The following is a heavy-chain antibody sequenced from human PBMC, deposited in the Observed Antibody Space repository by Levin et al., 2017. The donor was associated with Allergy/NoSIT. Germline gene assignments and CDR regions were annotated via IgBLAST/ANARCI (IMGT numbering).Heavy chain of an antibody. D-gene: IGHD3-3*01. Sequence: GESLKISCAASGFTFSDYYMSWIRQAPGKGLEWVSYISSSGSTIYYADFVKGRFTISRDNAKNSLYLQMNSLRAEDTAVYFCARDHDFWSGYYPDYWGQGTLVTVSS. CDR3: ARDHDFWSGYYPDY. CDR2: ISSSGSTI. V-gene: IGHV3-11*01. CDR1: GFTFSDYY. J-gene: IGHJ4*02.